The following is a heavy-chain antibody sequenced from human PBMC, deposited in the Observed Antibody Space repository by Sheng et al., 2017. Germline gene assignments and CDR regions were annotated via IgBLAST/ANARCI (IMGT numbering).Heavy chain of an antibody. D-gene: IGHD6-13*01. CDR3: AKDKLDTSSWYYYGMDV. J-gene: IGHJ6*02. CDR1: GFTFDDYA. Sequence: EVQLVESGGVVVQPGGSLRLSCAASGFTFDDYAMHWVRQAPGKGLEWVSLISWDGGSTYYADSVKGRFTISRDNSKNSLYLQMNSLRAEDTALYYCAKDKLDTSSWYYYGMDVWDQGP. CDR2: ISWDGGST. V-gene: IGHV3-43D*03.